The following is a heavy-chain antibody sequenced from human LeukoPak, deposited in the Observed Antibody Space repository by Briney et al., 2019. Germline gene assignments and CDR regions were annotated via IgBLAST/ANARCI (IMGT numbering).Heavy chain of an antibody. CDR3: ALEMATIGS. Sequence: GGSLRLSCSASGFTFSTYGMHWVRQAPGKGLEYVSAISSNGGSTYYAASVKGRFTISRDNAKNSLYPQMNSLRAEDTAVYYCALEMATIGSWGQGTLVTVSS. CDR1: GFTFSTYG. J-gene: IGHJ4*02. CDR2: ISSNGGST. D-gene: IGHD5-24*01. V-gene: IGHV3-64*04.